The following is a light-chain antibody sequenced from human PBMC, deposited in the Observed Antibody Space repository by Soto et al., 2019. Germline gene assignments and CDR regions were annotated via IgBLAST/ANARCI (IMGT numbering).Light chain of an antibody. CDR1: SGSVSTNYY. CDR2: STN. Sequence: QTVVTQEPSFSVSPGGTVTLTCGLSSGSVSTNYYPSWYQQTPGQAPRTLIYSTNTRSSGVPDRFSGSILGNKAALTITGAQADDESDYYCVLYMGSGIWVVGGGTKLTVL. CDR3: VLYMGSGIWV. J-gene: IGLJ3*02. V-gene: IGLV8-61*01.